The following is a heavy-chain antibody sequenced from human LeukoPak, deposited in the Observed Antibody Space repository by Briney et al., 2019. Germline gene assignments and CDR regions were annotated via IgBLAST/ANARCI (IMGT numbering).Heavy chain of an antibody. D-gene: IGHD2-2*01. Sequence: ASVKVSCKASGYTFTSYDINWVRQATGQGLEWMGWMNPNSGNTGYAQKFQGRVTMTRNTSISTAYMELSSLRSEDTAVYYCARAPGGYCSSTSCYYYYYGMDVWGQGTTVTVSS. V-gene: IGHV1-8*01. CDR3: ARAPGGYCSSTSCYYYYYGMDV. CDR1: GYTFTSYD. CDR2: MNPNSGNT. J-gene: IGHJ6*02.